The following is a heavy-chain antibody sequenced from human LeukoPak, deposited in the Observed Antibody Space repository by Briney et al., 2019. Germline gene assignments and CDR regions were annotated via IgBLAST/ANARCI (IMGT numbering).Heavy chain of an antibody. J-gene: IGHJ5*02. D-gene: IGHD5-18*01. Sequence: PGGSLRLSCVASGLTVSKHWMSWVRQAPGKGLEWVANIREERGQEYYMDSVKGRFTISKNSAKNSLYLQMNTLRVEDTAMYYCASLDTAKQPLANHWGQGTLVTVSS. CDR1: GLTVSKHW. CDR3: ASLDTAKQPLANH. V-gene: IGHV3-7*03. CDR2: IREERGQE.